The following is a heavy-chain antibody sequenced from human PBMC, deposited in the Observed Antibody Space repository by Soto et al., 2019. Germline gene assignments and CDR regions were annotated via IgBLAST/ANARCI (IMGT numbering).Heavy chain of an antibody. J-gene: IGHJ4*02. D-gene: IGHD6-13*01. CDR1: GGSISSGDYY. V-gene: IGHV4-30-4*02. Sequence: PSETLSLTCTVSGGSISSGDYYWSWIRQPPGKGLEWIGYIYYSGSTYYNPSLKSRVTISVDTSKNQFSLKLSSVTAADTAVYYCARGASSWYVVYWGQGTLVTVSS. CDR3: ARGASSWYVVY. CDR2: IYYSGST.